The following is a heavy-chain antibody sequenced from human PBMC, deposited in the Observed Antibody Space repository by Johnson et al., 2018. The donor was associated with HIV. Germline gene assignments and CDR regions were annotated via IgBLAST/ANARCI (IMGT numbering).Heavy chain of an antibody. J-gene: IGHJ3*02. Sequence: VQLVESGGGLVKPGGSLRLSCAASGFTFSSFAMSWVRQAPGKGLEWVSGISGSGGSTDYADSVKGRFTISRDNSKNTLYLQTNSLRAEDTAVYYCALEAVRSTDAFDIWGQGTMVIVSS. CDR2: ISGSGGST. D-gene: IGHD3-10*01. CDR3: ALEAVRSTDAFDI. V-gene: IGHV3-23*04. CDR1: GFTFSSFA.